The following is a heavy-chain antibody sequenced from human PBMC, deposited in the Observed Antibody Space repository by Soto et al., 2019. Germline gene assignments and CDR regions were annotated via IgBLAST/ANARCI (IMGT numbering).Heavy chain of an antibody. Sequence: GASVKVSGKASGYTFTSYGISWVRQAPGQGLEWMGWISAYNGNTNYAQKLQGRVTMTTDTSTSTAYMELRSLRSDDTAVYYCARDPPITIFGVVIPSGAFDIWGQGTMVTVSS. CDR2: ISAYNGNT. J-gene: IGHJ3*02. CDR3: ARDPPITIFGVVIPSGAFDI. V-gene: IGHV1-18*04. D-gene: IGHD3-3*01. CDR1: GYTFTSYG.